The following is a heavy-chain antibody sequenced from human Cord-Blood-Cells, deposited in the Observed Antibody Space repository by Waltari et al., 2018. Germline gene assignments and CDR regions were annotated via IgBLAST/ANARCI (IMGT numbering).Heavy chain of an antibody. D-gene: IGHD6-6*01. CDR1: GFTFRSYA. CDR2: IRGSGGST. V-gene: IGHV3-23*01. J-gene: IGHJ4*02. Sequence: EVQLLESGGGLVQPGGSLRLSCAASGFTFRSYAMSWVRQAPGKGLEWVSAIRGSGGSTCYADSVKGRFTISRDNSKNTLYLQMNSLRAEDTAVYYCAKDPSKSSSSPFDYWGQGTLVTVSS. CDR3: AKDPSKSSSSPFDY.